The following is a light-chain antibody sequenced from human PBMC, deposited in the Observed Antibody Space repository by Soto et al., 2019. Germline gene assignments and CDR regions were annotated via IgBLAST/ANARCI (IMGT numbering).Light chain of an antibody. CDR3: VLYMGXGISV. J-gene: IGLJ2*01. Sequence: QAVVTQEPSFSVSPGGTVTLTCGLSSGSVSTSYYPSWYQQTXGQAPRTLIYNTNTRSSGVPDRFSGSILDNKAALTITGXXADDESDYYCVLYMGXGISVFGGGTKLTVL. CDR2: NTN. V-gene: IGLV8-61*01. CDR1: SGSVSTSYY.